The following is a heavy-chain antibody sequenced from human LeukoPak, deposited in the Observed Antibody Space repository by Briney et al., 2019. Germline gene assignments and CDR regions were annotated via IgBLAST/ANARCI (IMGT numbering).Heavy chain of an antibody. CDR1: GGSISSGGYY. CDR3: ARQSSSSWYTGLDY. J-gene: IGHJ4*02. V-gene: IGHV4-61*08. D-gene: IGHD6-13*01. CDR2: IYYSGST. Sequence: SQTLSLTCTVSGGSISSGGYYWSWIRQPPGKGLEWIGYIYYSGSTNYNPSLKSRVTISVDTSKNQFSLKLSSVTAADTAVYYCARQSSSSWYTGLDYWGQGTLVTVSS.